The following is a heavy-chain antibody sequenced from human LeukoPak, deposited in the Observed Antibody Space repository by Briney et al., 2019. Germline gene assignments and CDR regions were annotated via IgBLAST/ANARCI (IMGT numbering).Heavy chain of an antibody. CDR1: GGSISSYY. D-gene: IGHD3-22*01. CDR2: INHSGYT. CDR3: ARRLYNYDSSDYYYNDF. V-gene: IGHV4-34*01. Sequence: SETLSLTCTVSGGSISSYYWSWIRQPPGKGLEWIGEINHSGYTNKNPSLKSRLSMSLDTSKNQFSLRLRSVTAADTAVYYCARRLYNYDSSDYYYNDFWGQGTLVTVSS. J-gene: IGHJ4*02.